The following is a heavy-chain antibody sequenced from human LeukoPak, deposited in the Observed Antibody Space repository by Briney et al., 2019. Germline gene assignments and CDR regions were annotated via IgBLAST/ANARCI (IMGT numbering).Heavy chain of an antibody. CDR3: ATDYPSGYAFDI. D-gene: IGHD3-3*01. Sequence: ASVKVSCKVSGYTLTELSMHWVRQAPGKALEWMGGFDPEDGETIYAQKFQGRVTMTEDTSTDTAYMELSSLRSEDTAVYYCATDYPSGYAFDIWGQGTMVTVSS. CDR2: FDPEDGET. CDR1: GYTLTELS. J-gene: IGHJ3*02. V-gene: IGHV1-24*01.